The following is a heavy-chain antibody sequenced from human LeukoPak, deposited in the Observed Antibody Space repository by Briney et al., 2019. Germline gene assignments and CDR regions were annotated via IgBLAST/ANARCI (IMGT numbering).Heavy chain of an antibody. CDR1: GGTFSSYA. CDR3: ARGTRNRFDY. CDR2: ITPILGIA. D-gene: IGHD4-4*01. V-gene: IGHV1-69*04. J-gene: IGHJ4*02. Sequence: GASVKVSCKASGGTFSSYAISWVRQAPGQGLEWMGRITPILGIANYAQKFQGSVTITADKSTSTAYMELSSLRSKDTAVYYCARGTRNRFDYWGQGTLVTVSS.